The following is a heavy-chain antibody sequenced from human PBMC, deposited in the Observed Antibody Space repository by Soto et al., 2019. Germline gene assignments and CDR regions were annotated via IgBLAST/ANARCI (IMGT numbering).Heavy chain of an antibody. V-gene: IGHV1-18*04. J-gene: IGHJ5*02. CDR1: GYSFTSYW. D-gene: IGHD6-6*01. CDR2: ISAYNGNT. CDR3: ARSSGSAYWFDP. Sequence: PGESLKISCKGSGYSFTSYWIGWVQQAPGQGLEWMGWISAYNGNTNYAQKLQGRVTMTTDTSTSTAYMELRSLRSDDTAVYYCARSSGSAYWFDPWGQGTLVTVSS.